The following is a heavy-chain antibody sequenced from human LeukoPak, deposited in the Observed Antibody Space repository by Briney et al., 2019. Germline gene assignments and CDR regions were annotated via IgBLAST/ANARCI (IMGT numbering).Heavy chain of an antibody. CDR1: GFTSSSYA. CDR3: ARGGEMATMNY. D-gene: IGHD5-24*01. CDR2: ISYDGSNK. Sequence: GGSLRLSCAASGFTSSSYAMHWVRQAPGKGLEWVAVISYDGSNKYYADSVKGRFTISRDNSKNTLYLQMNSLRAEDTAVYYCARGGEMATMNYWGQGTLVTVSS. J-gene: IGHJ4*02. V-gene: IGHV3-30*04.